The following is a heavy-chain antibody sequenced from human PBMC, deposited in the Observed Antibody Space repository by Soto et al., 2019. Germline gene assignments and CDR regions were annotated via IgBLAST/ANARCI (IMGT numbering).Heavy chain of an antibody. CDR1: GFTFSSYA. J-gene: IGHJ6*02. V-gene: IGHV3-30-3*01. Sequence: PGGSLRLSCAASGFTFSSYAMHWVRQAPGKGLKWVAVISYDGSNKYYADSVNVRYTFSKDKSKNTRYLQMYGLRAGDTAVYYCARTMVRGVIAYGMDVGGQGTTVTVSS. CDR2: ISYDGSNK. D-gene: IGHD3-10*01. CDR3: ARTMVRGVIAYGMDV.